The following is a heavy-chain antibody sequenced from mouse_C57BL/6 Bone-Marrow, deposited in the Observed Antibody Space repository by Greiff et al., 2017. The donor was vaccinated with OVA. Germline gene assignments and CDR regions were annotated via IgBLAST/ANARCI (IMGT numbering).Heavy chain of an antibody. D-gene: IGHD1-1*01. CDR3: ARDEKSSYFFDY. CDR2: ISDGGSYT. Sequence: EVMLVESGGGLVKPGGSLKLSCAASGFTFSSYAMSWVRQTPEKRLEWVATISDGGSYTYYPDNVKGRFTISRDNAKNNLYLQMSHLKSEDTAMYYCARDEKSSYFFDYWGQGTTLTVSS. J-gene: IGHJ2*01. V-gene: IGHV5-4*01. CDR1: GFTFSSYA.